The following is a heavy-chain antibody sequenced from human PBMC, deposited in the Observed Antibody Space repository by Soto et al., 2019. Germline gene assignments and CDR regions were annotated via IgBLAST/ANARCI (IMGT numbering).Heavy chain of an antibody. J-gene: IGHJ5*02. CDR2: VYYTGST. CDR1: GTSVSYYY. V-gene: IGHV4-59*02. D-gene: IGHD3-3*01. Sequence: QMQLHESGPGLVKPSETLSLTCTVSGTSVSYYYWSWIRQPPGKGLEWIGHVYYTGSTTYNPSPKSRVTISLATSTNQVSQNLSSVTAADTATYYCARDRGTYDFLSRQWHGWFDPWGQGTLVTVSS. CDR3: ARDRGTYDFLSRQWHGWFDP.